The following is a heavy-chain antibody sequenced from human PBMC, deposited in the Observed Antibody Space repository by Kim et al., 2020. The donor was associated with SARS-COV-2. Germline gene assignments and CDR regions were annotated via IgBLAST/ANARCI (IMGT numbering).Heavy chain of an antibody. J-gene: IGHJ5*01. Sequence: GGSLRLSCAASGFTFNSYAMSWVRQAPGQGLEWVSSISAGGGTTYYAESVKGRFTISRDNSENTLYLEMNSLGGGDTAVYHCAKQRAARPRWFDSWGRGTLVTVSS. D-gene: IGHD6-6*01. CDR2: ISAGGGTT. CDR3: AKQRAARPRWFDS. CDR1: GFTFNSYA. V-gene: IGHV3-23*01.